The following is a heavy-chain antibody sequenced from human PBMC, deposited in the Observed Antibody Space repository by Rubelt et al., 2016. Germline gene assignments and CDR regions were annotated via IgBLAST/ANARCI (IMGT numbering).Heavy chain of an antibody. CDR2: TYYRSKWYN. Sequence: GRTYYRSKWYNDYAVSVKSRITINPDTSKNQFSLQLNSVTPEDTAVYFCAREIALKNWNYVNYYYYGMDVWGQGTTVTVSS. J-gene: IGHJ6*02. CDR3: AREIALKNWNYVNYYYYGMDV. D-gene: IGHD1-7*01. V-gene: IGHV6-1*01.